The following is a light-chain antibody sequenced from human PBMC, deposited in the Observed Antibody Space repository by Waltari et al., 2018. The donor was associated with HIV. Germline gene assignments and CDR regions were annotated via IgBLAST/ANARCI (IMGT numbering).Light chain of an antibody. CDR2: GAA. CDR1: QRGNSGF. V-gene: IGKV3-20*01. CDR3: QQYGSSPLT. Sequence: EIVLTQSPGTLSLSPGERATLSCRASQRGNSGFLAWYQQKPGQAPRLLIYGAASRATGIPYRFSGSGFGTDFTLTISRLEPEDFAVYYCQQYGSSPLTFGGGTKVEI. J-gene: IGKJ4*01.